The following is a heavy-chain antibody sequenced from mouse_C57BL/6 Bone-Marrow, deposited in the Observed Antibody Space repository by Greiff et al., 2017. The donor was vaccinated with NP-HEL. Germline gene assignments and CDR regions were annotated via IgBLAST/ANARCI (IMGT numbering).Heavy chain of an antibody. CDR2: ISSGGDYI. Sequence: EVQVVESGEGLVKPGGSLKLSCAASGFTFSSYAMSWVRQTPEKRLEWVAYISSGGDYIYYADTVKGRFTISRDNARNTLYLQMSSLKSEDTAMYYCTRGDGYSGNYAMDYWGQGTSVTVSS. CDR1: GFTFSSYA. J-gene: IGHJ4*01. V-gene: IGHV5-9-1*02. D-gene: IGHD2-3*01. CDR3: TRGDGYSGNYAMDY.